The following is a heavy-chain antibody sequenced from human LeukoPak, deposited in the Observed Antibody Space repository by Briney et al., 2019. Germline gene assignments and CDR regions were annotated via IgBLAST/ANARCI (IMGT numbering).Heavy chain of an antibody. D-gene: IGHD4-17*01. CDR2: ISYDGSNK. CDR1: GFTFSSYA. Sequence: GGSLRLSCAASGFTFSSYAMHWVRQAPGKGLEWVAVISYDGSNKYYADSVKGRFTISRDNAKNTLYLQMNSLRVEDTAVYYCAKADDYGDPTFDYWGQGTLVTVSS. J-gene: IGHJ4*02. V-gene: IGHV3-30-3*01. CDR3: AKADDYGDPTFDY.